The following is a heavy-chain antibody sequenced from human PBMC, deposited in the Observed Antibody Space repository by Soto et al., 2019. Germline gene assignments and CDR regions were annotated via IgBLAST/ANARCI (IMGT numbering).Heavy chain of an antibody. CDR2: ISYDGSNK. J-gene: IGHJ6*02. CDR1: GFTFSSYG. CDR3: AKSSGSRIAAAGTGYYYYGMDV. V-gene: IGHV3-30*18. Sequence: PGGSLRLSCAASGFTFSSYGMHWVRQAPGKGLEWVAVISYDGSNKYYADSVKGRFTISRDNSKNTLYLQMNSLRAEDTAVYYCAKSSGSRIAAAGTGYYYYGMDVWGQGTTVTVSS. D-gene: IGHD6-13*01.